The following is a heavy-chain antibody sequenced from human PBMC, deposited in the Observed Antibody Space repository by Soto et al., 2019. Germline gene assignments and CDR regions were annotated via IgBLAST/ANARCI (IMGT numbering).Heavy chain of an antibody. CDR2: IYYSGST. CDR1: GGSISSGGYY. V-gene: IGHV4-31*03. CDR3: ARDVTTVTPGGYYYYGMDV. J-gene: IGHJ6*02. D-gene: IGHD4-17*01. Sequence: SETLSLTCTVSGGSISSGGYYWSWIRQRPGKGLEWIGYIYYSGSTYYNPSLKSRVTISVDTSKNQFSLKLSSVTAADTAVYYCARDVTTVTPGGYYYYGMDVWGQGTTVTVSS.